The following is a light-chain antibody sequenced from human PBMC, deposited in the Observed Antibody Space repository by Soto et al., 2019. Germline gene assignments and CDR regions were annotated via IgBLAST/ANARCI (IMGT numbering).Light chain of an antibody. CDR3: GAWDSSLSAYV. J-gene: IGLJ1*01. Sequence: SVLTQPPSVSAAPGQKVTISCSGGSSNIGNNYVSWYQQLPGTAPKLLIYEDNKRPSGIPDRFSGSKSGTSATLGITGLQTGDEADYYCGAWDSSLSAYVLGTGTKVTVL. CDR1: SSNIGNNY. V-gene: IGLV1-51*02. CDR2: EDN.